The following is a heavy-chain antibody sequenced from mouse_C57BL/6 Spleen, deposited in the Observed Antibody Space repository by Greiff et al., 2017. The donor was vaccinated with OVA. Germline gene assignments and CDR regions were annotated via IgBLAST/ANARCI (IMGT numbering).Heavy chain of an antibody. CDR2: IYPGSGNT. V-gene: IGHV1-66*01. D-gene: IGHD2-10*01. Sequence: QVQLQQSGPELVKPGASVKISCKASGYSFTSYYIHWVKQRPGQGLEWIGWIYPGSGNTKYNEKFKGKATLTADTSSSSAYMQLSSLTSEDSAVYYCARPAYSWYFDVWGTGTTVTVSS. J-gene: IGHJ1*03. CDR3: ARPAYSWYFDV. CDR1: GYSFTSYY.